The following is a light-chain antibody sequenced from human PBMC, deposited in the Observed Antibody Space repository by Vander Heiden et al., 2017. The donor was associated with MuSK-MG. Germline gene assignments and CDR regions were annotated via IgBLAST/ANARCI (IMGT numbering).Light chain of an antibody. CDR2: EVS. J-gene: IGLJ1*01. V-gene: IGLV2-23*02. CDR3: CSYAGSSTSYV. CDR1: SSDVGSYNL. Sequence: QSALTQPASVSGSPGQSIPLSCTGTSSDVGSYNLVSWYQQHPGKAPKLMIYEVSKRPSGVSNRFSGSKSGNTASLTISGLQAEDEADYYCCSYAGSSTSYVFGTGTKVTVL.